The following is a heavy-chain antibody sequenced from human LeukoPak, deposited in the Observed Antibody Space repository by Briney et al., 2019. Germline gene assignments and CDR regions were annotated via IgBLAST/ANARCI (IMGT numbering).Heavy chain of an antibody. Sequence: GGSLRLSCAASGFTFSSYGMHWVRQAPGKGLEWVALIRYDGRSKYYADSVQGRFIISRDTSKNTLYQQMNSLKVGDTAVYYCAKDQDLYCSGGSCSSTLDYWGQGTLVTVSS. J-gene: IGHJ4*02. CDR2: IRYDGRSK. D-gene: IGHD2-15*01. CDR1: GFTFSSYG. V-gene: IGHV3-30*02. CDR3: AKDQDLYCSGGSCSSTLDY.